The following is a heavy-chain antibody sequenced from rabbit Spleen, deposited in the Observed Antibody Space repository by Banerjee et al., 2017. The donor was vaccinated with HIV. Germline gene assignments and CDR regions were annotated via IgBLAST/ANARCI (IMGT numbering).Heavy chain of an antibody. Sequence: QSLEESGGDLVKPGASLTLTCTASGFSFSSSYYMCWVRQAPGKGLEWIACIYAGSSGDTDTYYASWAKGRFTISKTSSTTVTLQMTSLTAGDTATYFCARDSGTSFSSYGMDLWGPGTLVTVS. CDR3: ARDSGTSFSSYGMDL. D-gene: IGHD8-1*01. J-gene: IGHJ6*01. CDR2: IYAGSSGDTDT. CDR1: GFSFSSSYY. V-gene: IGHV1S40*01.